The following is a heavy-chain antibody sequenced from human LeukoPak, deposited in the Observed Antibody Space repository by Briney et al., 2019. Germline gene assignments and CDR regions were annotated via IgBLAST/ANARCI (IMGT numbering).Heavy chain of an antibody. V-gene: IGHV4-4*02. CDR1: GGSISSSNW. J-gene: IGHJ4*02. Sequence: SGTLSLTCAVSGGSISSSNWWSWVRQPPGEGLEWIGEIYHSGSTNYNPSLKSRVTISVDKSKNQFSLKLSSVTAAYTAVYYCARVHRRHYDSSGYCAHFDFWGQGTLVTVSS. CDR3: ARVHRRHYDSSGYCAHFDF. D-gene: IGHD3-22*01. CDR2: IYHSGST.